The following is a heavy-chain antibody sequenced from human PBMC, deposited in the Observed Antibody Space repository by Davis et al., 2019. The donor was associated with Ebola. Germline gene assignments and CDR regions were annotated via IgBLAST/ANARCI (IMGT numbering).Heavy chain of an antibody. J-gene: IGHJ4*02. Sequence: PGGSLRLSCAASGFTFSSYAMSWVRQAPGKGLEWVSAISGSGGSTYYADSVQGRFTISRDNAKNSLYLQMNSLGDEDTAVYYCARDPTLANYYDSSGYDYWGQGTLVTVSS. D-gene: IGHD3-22*01. CDR2: ISGSGGST. CDR1: GFTFSSYA. CDR3: ARDPTLANYYDSSGYDY. V-gene: IGHV3-23*01.